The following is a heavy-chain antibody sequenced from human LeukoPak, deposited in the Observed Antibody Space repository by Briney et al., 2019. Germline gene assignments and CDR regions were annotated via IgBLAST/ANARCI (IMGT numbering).Heavy chain of an antibody. CDR3: ARGWTPNHHTALAY. CDR1: GGSIRSYY. Sequence: SETLSLTCTVSGGSIRSYYWSWIRQPPGKGLEWIGYIFYSGGTNYNPSLKSRVTVSVDMSKNQFSLRLSSVTAADTAVYYCARGWTPNHHTALAYWGQGTLVTVFS. D-gene: IGHD5-18*01. V-gene: IGHV4-59*01. J-gene: IGHJ4*02. CDR2: IFYSGGT.